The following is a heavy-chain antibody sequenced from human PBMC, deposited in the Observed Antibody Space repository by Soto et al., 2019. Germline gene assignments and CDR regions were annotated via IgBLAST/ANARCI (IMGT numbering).Heavy chain of an antibody. D-gene: IGHD4-4*01. V-gene: IGHV4-30-2*01. Sequence: QVQLRESGSGLVKPSQTLSLTCSVSGASVTRDGNCWTWIRQPPGKVLEFVASIYHGGSTFYNPSLRSRVTISLDRSKNQFSLKLTSVAAADTAVYYCDREVDGYSQFDDWGQGTLVTVSS. CDR3: DREVDGYSQFDD. CDR2: IYHGGST. J-gene: IGHJ4*02. CDR1: GASVTRDGNC.